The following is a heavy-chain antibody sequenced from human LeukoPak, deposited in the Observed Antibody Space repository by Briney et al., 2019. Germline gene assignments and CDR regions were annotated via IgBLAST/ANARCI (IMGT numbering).Heavy chain of an antibody. Sequence: ETLSLTCAVYGGSFSGYYWSWVRQAPGKGLEWVSAISGSGGSTYYADSVKGRFTISRDNSKNTLYLQMNSLRAEDTAVYYCAKEDTAMAGYYFDYWGQGTLVTVSS. J-gene: IGHJ4*02. CDR1: GGSFSGYY. D-gene: IGHD5-18*01. V-gene: IGHV3-23*01. CDR3: AKEDTAMAGYYFDY. CDR2: ISGSGGST.